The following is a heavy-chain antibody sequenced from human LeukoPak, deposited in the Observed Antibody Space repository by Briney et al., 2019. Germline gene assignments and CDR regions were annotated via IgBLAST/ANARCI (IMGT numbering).Heavy chain of an antibody. V-gene: IGHV4-59*05. CDR3: ARHLRPSVWFGELLHWFDP. J-gene: IGHJ5*02. CDR2: IYYSGST. D-gene: IGHD3-10*01. CDR1: GGSISSYY. Sequence: SETLSLTCTVSGGSISSYYWSWIRQPAGKGLEWIGRIYYSGSTYYNPSLKSRVTISVDTSKNQFSLKLTSVTAADTAVYYCARHLRPSVWFGELLHWFDPWGQGTLVTVSS.